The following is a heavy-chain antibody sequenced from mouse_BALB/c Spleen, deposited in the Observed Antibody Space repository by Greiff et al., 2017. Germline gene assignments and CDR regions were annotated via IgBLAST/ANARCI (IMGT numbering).Heavy chain of an antibody. D-gene: IGHD2-14*01. Sequence: QVQLQQSGAELVRPGTSVKISCKASGYTFTNYWLGWVKQRPGHGLEWIGDIYPGGGYTNYNEKFKGKATLTADTSSSTAYMQLSSLTSEDSAVYFCAREGRYDNLYYAMDYWGQGTSVTVSS. CDR3: AREGRYDNLYYAMDY. J-gene: IGHJ4*01. CDR1: GYTFTNYW. V-gene: IGHV1-63*02. CDR2: IYPGGGYT.